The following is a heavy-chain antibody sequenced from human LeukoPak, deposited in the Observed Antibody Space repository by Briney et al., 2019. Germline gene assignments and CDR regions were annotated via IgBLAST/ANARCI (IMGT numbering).Heavy chain of an antibody. CDR2: INPNSGGT. CDR1: GYTFTGYY. Sequence: GASVKVSCKASGYTFTGYYMHWVRQAPGQGLEWMGWINPNSGGTNYAQKFQGRVTMTRDTSISTAYMELSRLRSDDTAVYYCARENSGYEDAFDIWGHGTMVTVSS. D-gene: IGHD5-12*01. V-gene: IGHV1-2*02. J-gene: IGHJ3*02. CDR3: ARENSGYEDAFDI.